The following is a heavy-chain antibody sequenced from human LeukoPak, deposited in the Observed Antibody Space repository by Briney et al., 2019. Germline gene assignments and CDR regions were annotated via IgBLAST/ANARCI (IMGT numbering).Heavy chain of an antibody. CDR1: GGTFSNYA. CDR3: ARDPNNYFDY. CDR2: IIPILGIA. V-gene: IGHV1-69*04. Sequence: SVTVSFKASGGTFSNYAISWVRQAPGQGGAWMGRIIPILGIANYAQKFQGRVTITADKSTSTAYMELSSLRSEDTAVYYCARDPNNYFDYWGQGTLVTVPS. J-gene: IGHJ4*02.